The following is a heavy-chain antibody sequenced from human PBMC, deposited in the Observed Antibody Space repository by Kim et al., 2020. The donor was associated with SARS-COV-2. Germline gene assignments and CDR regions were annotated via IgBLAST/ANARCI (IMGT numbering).Heavy chain of an antibody. D-gene: IGHD3-10*01. Sequence: ASVKVSCKASGYIFTRYYMHWVRQAPGQGLEWMGLINPNDDSTVYAQKFQGRVAMTTDTSTNTVYMELTDVTSEDTAVYYCTRGLFYGEFLAPHGFDYWGQGTPVAVSS. V-gene: IGHV1-46*01. CDR1: GYIFTRYY. CDR2: INPNDDST. J-gene: IGHJ4*02. CDR3: TRGLFYGEFLAPHGFDY.